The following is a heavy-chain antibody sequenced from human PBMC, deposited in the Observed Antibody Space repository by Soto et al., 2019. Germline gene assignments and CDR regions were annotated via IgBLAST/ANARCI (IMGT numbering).Heavy chain of an antibody. CDR1: GFTFSDYY. V-gene: IGHV3-11*01. D-gene: IGHD3-9*01. CDR3: ARDLSYYDILPGYGLIDP. Sequence: TGGSLRLSCAASGFTFSDYYMSWIRQAPGKGLEWVSYISSSGSTIYYADSMKGRFTISRDNAKNSLYLQMNSLRAEDTAVYYCARDLSYYDILPGYGLIDPWGQGTLVTVSS. CDR2: ISSSGSTI. J-gene: IGHJ5*02.